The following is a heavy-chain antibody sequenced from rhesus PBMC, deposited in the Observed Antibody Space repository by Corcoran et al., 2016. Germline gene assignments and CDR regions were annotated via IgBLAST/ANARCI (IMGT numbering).Heavy chain of an antibody. V-gene: IGHV3-136*01. J-gene: IGHJ1*01. CDR3: TREGSGPQYFEF. CDR1: GFTFSSYD. D-gene: IGHD2-21*01. CDR2: IRYTGKTI. Sequence: EVQLVESGGGLVQPGGSLRLSCAASGFTFSSYDMSWVRQAPGKGLVWVSYIRYTGKTIYYADSVKGRFSVCGDNAKNSLPLMRGSLRAEDTAVYYCTREGSGPQYFEFWGQGALVTVSS.